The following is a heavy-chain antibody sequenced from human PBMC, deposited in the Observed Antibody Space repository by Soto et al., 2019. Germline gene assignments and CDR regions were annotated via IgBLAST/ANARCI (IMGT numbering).Heavy chain of an antibody. D-gene: IGHD3-10*01. CDR1: GGSISSSSYY. V-gene: IGHV4-39*01. CDR2: IYYSGST. CDR3: VRHWDYYGSGSYPHDGMDV. J-gene: IGHJ6*04. Sequence: PSETLSLTCTVSGGSISSSSYYWGWILHPPGKGLEWIGSIYYSGSTYYNPSLKSRVTISVDTSKNQFSMKLSSVTAADTAVYYCVRHWDYYGSGSYPHDGMDVWGKGTTVTVS.